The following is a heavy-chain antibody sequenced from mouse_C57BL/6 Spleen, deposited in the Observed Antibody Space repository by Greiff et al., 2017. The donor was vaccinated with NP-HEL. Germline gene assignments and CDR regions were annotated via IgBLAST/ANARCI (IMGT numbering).Heavy chain of an antibody. CDR2: IRSKSSNYAT. CDR1: GFTFNTYA. CDR3: VTDYYGSSPYAMDY. Sequence: EVQRVESGGGLVQPKGSLKLSCAASGFTFNTYAMHWVRQAPGKGLEWVARIRSKSSNYATYYADSVKDRFTISRDDSQSMLYLQMNNLKTEDTAMYYCVTDYYGSSPYAMDYWGQGTSVTVSS. D-gene: IGHD1-1*01. V-gene: IGHV10-3*01. J-gene: IGHJ4*01.